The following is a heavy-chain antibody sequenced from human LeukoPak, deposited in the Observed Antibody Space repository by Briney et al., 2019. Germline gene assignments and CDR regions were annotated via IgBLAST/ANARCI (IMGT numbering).Heavy chain of an antibody. CDR1: GYTFTGYY. J-gene: IGHJ4*02. Sequence: ASVKVSCKASGYTFTGYYMHWVRQAPGHGLEWMGWINPNSGDTEYAQNFEGRVGMTRDTSISTAYMEVSTLRSDDTAVYYCARTDSSGYWCLDYWGQGTLVTVSS. CDR2: INPNSGDT. V-gene: IGHV1-2*02. CDR3: ARTDSSGYWCLDY. D-gene: IGHD3-22*01.